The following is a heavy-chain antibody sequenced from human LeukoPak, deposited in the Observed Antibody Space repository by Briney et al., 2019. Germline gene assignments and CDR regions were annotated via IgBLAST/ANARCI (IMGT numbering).Heavy chain of an antibody. CDR1: GVTFSDYW. CDR2: IKYDGNEE. CDR3: ARHAPVRGVRIYPTDY. J-gene: IGHJ4*02. Sequence: GVSLRLSCAASGVTFSDYWMTWVRQDPGKGLEWVANIKYDGNEEYYLDSVKGRFTISRDNAENSLYLQMNGLRTEDTALYYCARHAPVRGVRIYPTDYCGQGTLVTVSS. V-gene: IGHV3-7*01. D-gene: IGHD3-10*01.